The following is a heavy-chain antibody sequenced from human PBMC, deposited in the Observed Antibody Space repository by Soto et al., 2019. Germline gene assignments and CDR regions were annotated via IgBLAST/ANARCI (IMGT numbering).Heavy chain of an antibody. Sequence: QVQLVQSGAEVKKPGSSVKVSCKASGGTFSSYAISWVRQAPGQGLEWMGGIIPIFGTANYAQKFQGRVTITADESASAAYMGLSSVRSEAPAVYDCAGQTDMVTCFDYWGQGTIVVVSS. CDR1: GGTFSSYA. J-gene: IGHJ4*02. D-gene: IGHD5-18*01. CDR3: AGQTDMVTCFDY. CDR2: IIPIFGTA. V-gene: IGHV1-69*01.